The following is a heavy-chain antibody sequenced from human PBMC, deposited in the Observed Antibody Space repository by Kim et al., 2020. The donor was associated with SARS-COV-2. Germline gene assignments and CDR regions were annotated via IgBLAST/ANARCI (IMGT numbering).Heavy chain of an antibody. Sequence: ADSVKGRFTIARDNAKNSLYLQMNSLRAEDTAVYYCARDLSGTGGLLFDYWGQGTLVTVSS. J-gene: IGHJ4*02. CDR3: ARDLSGTGGLLFDY. D-gene: IGHD3-10*01. V-gene: IGHV3-21*01.